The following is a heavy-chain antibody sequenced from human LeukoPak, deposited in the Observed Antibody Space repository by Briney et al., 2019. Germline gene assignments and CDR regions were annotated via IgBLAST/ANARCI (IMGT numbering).Heavy chain of an antibody. CDR3: AKGGDSSGYYSLDY. CDR1: GFTFSSYA. D-gene: IGHD3-22*01. V-gene: IGHV3-23*01. Sequence: GGSLRLSCAASGFTFSSYAMSWVRQAPGKGLEWVSAISGSDGSTYYADSVKGRFTISRDNSKNTLYLQMNSLRAEDTAVYYCAKGGDSSGYYSLDYWGQGTLVTVSS. J-gene: IGHJ4*02. CDR2: ISGSDGST.